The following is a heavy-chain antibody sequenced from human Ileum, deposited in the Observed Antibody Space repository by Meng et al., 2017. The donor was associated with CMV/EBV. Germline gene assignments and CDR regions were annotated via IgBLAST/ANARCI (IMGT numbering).Heavy chain of an antibody. CDR3: ARSLGGLRFLEWLFYFDY. D-gene: IGHD3-3*01. J-gene: IGHJ4*02. Sequence: PPESGPGLVSPSETRSLTCAVPGVSINNAGHYWSWIRQPPGKGLEWIGFIDNSGSTFYNPSLTSRVSMSIDTSKSQFSLRLSSVTAADTAVYYCARSLGGLRFLEWLFYFDYWGQGALVTVSS. V-gene: IGHV4-30-2*05. CDR1: GVSINNAGHY. CDR2: IDNSGST.